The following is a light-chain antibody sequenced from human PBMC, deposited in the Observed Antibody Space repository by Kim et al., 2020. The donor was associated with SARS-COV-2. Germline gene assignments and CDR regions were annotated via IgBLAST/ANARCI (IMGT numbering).Light chain of an antibody. CDR2: GAS. Sequence: EIVMTQSPATLSVSPGERATLSCRASQSVSSNLAWYQQKPGQAPRVLIYGASTRATGIPARLSGSGSGTEFTLTISSLQSEDFAVYYCQQYNNWPPWTFGQGTKVEI. CDR3: QQYNNWPPWT. V-gene: IGKV3-15*01. CDR1: QSVSSN. J-gene: IGKJ1*01.